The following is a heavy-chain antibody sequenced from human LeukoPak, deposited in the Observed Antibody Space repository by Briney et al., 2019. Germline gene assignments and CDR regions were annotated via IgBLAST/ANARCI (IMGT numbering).Heavy chain of an antibody. V-gene: IGHV4-30-2*01. CDR3: ASFPRDAFDI. CDR2: IYHSGST. J-gene: IGHJ3*02. Sequence: PSETLSLTCTVSGGSISSGGYYWSWIRQPPGKGLEWIGYIYHSGSTYYNPSLKSRVTVSVDRSKNQFSLKLSSVTAADTAVYYCASFPRDAFDIWGQGTMVTVSS. CDR1: GGSISSGGYY.